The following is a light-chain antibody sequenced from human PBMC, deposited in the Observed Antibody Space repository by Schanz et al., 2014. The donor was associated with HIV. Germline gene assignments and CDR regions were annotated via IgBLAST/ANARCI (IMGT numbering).Light chain of an antibody. Sequence: DIQMTQSPSTLSASVGDRVSIICRSSQSISSDLAWYQQKPGKAPNLLIYEASTLETGVPSRFSGSGSGTEFTPAISSRQPEEYATHYWQQYNDRSYTFGEGTKLEIK. CDR1: QSISSD. V-gene: IGKV1-5*03. CDR3: QQYNDRSYT. CDR2: EAS. J-gene: IGKJ2*01.